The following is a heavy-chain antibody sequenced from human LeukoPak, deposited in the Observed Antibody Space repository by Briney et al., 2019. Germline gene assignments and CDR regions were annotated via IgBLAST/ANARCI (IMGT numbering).Heavy chain of an antibody. CDR1: GGSISSSSYY. V-gene: IGHV4-39*07. CDR3: ERDRGFRESYFDY. J-gene: IGHJ4*02. Sequence: SETLSLTCTVSGGSISSSSYYWGWIRQPPGKGLEWIGSIYYSGSTYYNPSLKSRVTISVDTSKNQFSLKLSSVTAADTAVYYCERDRGFRESYFDYWGQGTLVTVYS. D-gene: IGHD3-10*01. CDR2: IYYSGST.